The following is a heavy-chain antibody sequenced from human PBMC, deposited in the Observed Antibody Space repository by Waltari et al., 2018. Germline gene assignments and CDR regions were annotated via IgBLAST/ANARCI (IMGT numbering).Heavy chain of an antibody. CDR2: VNHSGTT. Sequence: QVQLQQWGAGLLKPSETLSLTCDVYGASFSKYSCNWIRQSPGKGLEWIGEVNHSGTTHYNPSLKSRVTISLDTSKNQFSLKLTSVTAADTAVYYCATTRGYELLSSFDFWGQGTLVTVSS. V-gene: IGHV4-34*02. CDR3: ATTRGYELLSSFDF. D-gene: IGHD3-10*01. CDR1: GASFSKYS. J-gene: IGHJ4*02.